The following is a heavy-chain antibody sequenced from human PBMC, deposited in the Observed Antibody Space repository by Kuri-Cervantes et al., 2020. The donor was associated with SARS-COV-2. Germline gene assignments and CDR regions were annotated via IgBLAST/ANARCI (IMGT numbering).Heavy chain of an antibody. J-gene: IGHJ4*02. CDR3: AAKGCHNQKRTSCYNDY. CDR1: GGSFSGYY. D-gene: IGHD2-2*01. V-gene: IGHV4-34*01. CDR2: INHSGST. Sequence: SETLSLTCAVYGGSFSGYYWSWIRQPPGKGLEWIGEINHSGSTNYNPSLKSRVTISVDTSKNQFSLKPSSVTAADTAVYYCAAKGCHNQKRTSCYNDYWGQGTLVTVSS.